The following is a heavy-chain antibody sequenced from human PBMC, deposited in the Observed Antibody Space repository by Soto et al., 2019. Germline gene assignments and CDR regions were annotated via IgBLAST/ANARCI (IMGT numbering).Heavy chain of an antibody. CDR2: MNTNTGNT. Sequence: ASVKVSCKASGYTFTEFDINWVRQAPGQGLEWMGWMNTNTGNTGYAQKFQGRVTMTRDTSISTAYMELRRLRSEDTAVYYCARVVRFFGGHAGYWGQGTLVTVSS. D-gene: IGHD3-3*01. J-gene: IGHJ4*02. CDR1: GYTFTEFD. CDR3: ARVVRFFGGHAGY. V-gene: IGHV1-8*01.